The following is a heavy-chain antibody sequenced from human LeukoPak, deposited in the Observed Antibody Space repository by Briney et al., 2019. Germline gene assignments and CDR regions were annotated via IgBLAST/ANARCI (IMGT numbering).Heavy chain of an antibody. V-gene: IGHV1-2*02. Sequence: ASVKVSCKASGYTFTGYYMHWVRQAPGQGLEWMGWINPNSGGSNYAQKFQGRVTMTRDTSIATAYMELNSLRSDDTALYYCARVGPGGDVYNRFDYWGQGTLVTVSS. D-gene: IGHD5-24*01. J-gene: IGHJ4*02. CDR1: GYTFTGYY. CDR2: INPNSGGS. CDR3: ARVGPGGDVYNRFDY.